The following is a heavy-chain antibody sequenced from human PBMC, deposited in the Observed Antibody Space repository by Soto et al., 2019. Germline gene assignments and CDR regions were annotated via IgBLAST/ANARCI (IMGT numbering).Heavy chain of an antibody. Sequence: SETLSLTCTVSGGSISSYYGSWIRQPPGKGLEWIGYIYYSGSTNYNPSLKSRVTISVDTSKNQFSLKLSSVTAADTAVYYCASAGRDGYNFLGGEDYWGQGTLVTVSS. V-gene: IGHV4-59*01. D-gene: IGHD5-12*01. CDR3: ASAGRDGYNFLGGEDY. J-gene: IGHJ4*02. CDR1: GGSISSYY. CDR2: IYYSGST.